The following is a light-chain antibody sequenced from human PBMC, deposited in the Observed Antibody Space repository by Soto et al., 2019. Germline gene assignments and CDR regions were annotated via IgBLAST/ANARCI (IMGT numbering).Light chain of an antibody. CDR3: QQYNNWPPWT. CDR1: QGISSR. J-gene: IGKJ1*01. CDR2: AAS. Sequence: IHMTQSTSSVSASVGHSVTIFCRASQGISSRLAWYQQKPSTPPKLLVYAASTLHSGVPPRFSGSGSATDFTLTISSLQSEDFAVYYCQQYNNWPPWTFGQGTKVDIK. V-gene: IGKV1-12*01.